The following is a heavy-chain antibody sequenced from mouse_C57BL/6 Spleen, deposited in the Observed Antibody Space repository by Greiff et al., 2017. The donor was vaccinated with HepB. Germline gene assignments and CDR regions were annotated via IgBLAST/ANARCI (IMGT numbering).Heavy chain of an antibody. Sequence: VQLQQSGPVLVKPGASVKMSCKASGYTFTDYYMNWVKQSPGKSLEWIGGINPYNGGTSYNQKFKGKATLTVDKSSSSAYMELNSLTSEDSAVYYCAIDDYGPYAMDYWGQGTSVTVSS. CDR2: INPYNGGT. CDR1: GYTFTDYY. D-gene: IGHD2-4*01. CDR3: AIDDYGPYAMDY. J-gene: IGHJ4*01. V-gene: IGHV1-19*01.